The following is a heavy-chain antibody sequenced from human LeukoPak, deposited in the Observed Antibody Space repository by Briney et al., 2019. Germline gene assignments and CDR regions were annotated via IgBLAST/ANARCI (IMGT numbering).Heavy chain of an antibody. J-gene: IGHJ4*02. D-gene: IGHD3-10*01. V-gene: IGHV3-30*18. Sequence: GGSLRLSRAASGFTFSSYGMHWVRQAPGKGLEWVAFISDDGSRQHYADSVKGRFTISRDNSKNTLNLQMNSLRAEDTAVYYCVKDRTGTYTLDYWGQGTLVTVSS. CDR2: ISDDGSRQ. CDR1: GFTFSSYG. CDR3: VKDRTGTYTLDY.